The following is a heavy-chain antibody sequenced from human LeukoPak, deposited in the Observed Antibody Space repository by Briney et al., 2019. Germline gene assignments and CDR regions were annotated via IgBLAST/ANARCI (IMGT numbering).Heavy chain of an antibody. CDR2: MNPNSGNT. D-gene: IGHD2-2*02. V-gene: IGHV1-8*01. CDR3: ARGPMVDIVVVPAAIPNWFDP. J-gene: IGHJ5*02. CDR1: GYTFTSYD. Sequence: GASVKVPCKASGYTFTSYDINWVRQATGQGLEWMGWMNPNSGNTGYAQKFQGRVTMTRNTSISTAYMELSSLRSEDTAVYYCARGPMVDIVVVPAAIPNWFDPWGQGTLVTVSS.